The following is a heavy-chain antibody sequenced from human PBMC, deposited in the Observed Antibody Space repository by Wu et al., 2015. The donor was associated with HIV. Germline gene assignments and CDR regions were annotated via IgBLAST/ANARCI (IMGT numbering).Heavy chain of an antibody. Sequence: QVQLQESGPGLVKPSETLSLTCTVSGGSISSYYWSWLRQPPGKRLEWIGYIFFSGYSEYNPSLKSRVTISGDTSKNQLSLEVTSVTAADTAVYYCTRDSTGYGSIDAFDIWGRGTMVTVSS. CDR2: IFFSGYS. J-gene: IGHJ3*02. V-gene: IGHV4-59*01. D-gene: IGHD5-18*01. CDR1: GGSISSYY. CDR3: TRDSTGYGSIDAFDI.